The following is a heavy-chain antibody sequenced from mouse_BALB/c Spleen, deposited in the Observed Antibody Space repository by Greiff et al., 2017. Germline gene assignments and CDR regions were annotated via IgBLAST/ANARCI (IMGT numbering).Heavy chain of an antibody. CDR3: ARRTGRERYYFDY. J-gene: IGHJ2*01. Sequence: VQLQQSGAELAKPGASVKMSCKASGYTFTSYWMHWVKQRPGQGLEWIGYINPSTGYTEYNQKFKDKATLTADKSSSTAYMQLSSLTSEDSAVYYCARRTGRERYYFDYWGQGTTLTVSS. V-gene: IGHV1-7*01. D-gene: IGHD4-1*01. CDR2: INPSTGYT. CDR1: GYTFTSYW.